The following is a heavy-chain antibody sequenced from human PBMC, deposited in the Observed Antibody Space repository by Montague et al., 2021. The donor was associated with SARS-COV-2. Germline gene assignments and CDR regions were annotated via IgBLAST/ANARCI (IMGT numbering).Heavy chain of an antibody. CDR3: ARGDVVVVAANDYYYGMDV. Sequence: SETLSLTCTVSGASISSYYWSWIRQPPGKGLEWIGYIYYSESTNYNPSLKSRVTISVDTSKNQFSLKLSSVTAADTAVYYCARGDVVVVAANDYYYGMDVWGQGTTVTVSS. D-gene: IGHD2-15*01. CDR2: IYYSEST. J-gene: IGHJ6*02. V-gene: IGHV4-59*01. CDR1: GASISSYY.